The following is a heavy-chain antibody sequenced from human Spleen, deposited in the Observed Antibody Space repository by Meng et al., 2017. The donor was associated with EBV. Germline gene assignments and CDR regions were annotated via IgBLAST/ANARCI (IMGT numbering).Heavy chain of an antibody. CDR3: ARSYGASADY. D-gene: IGHD3-10*01. V-gene: IGHV4-61*01. J-gene: IGHJ4*02. Sequence: VQVLEPGPGLVRPSETLSLTCTVSGGSGSSASYHWNWIRQPPGKGLEWIGYIYYSGSTNYNSSLKSRVTISVDTSKNQFSLKLNAMTAADTAVYYCARSYGASADYWGQGTLVTVSS. CDR2: IYYSGST. CDR1: GGSGSSASYH.